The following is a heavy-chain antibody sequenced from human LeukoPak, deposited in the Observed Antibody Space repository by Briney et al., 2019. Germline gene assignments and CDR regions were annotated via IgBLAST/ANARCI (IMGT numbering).Heavy chain of an antibody. J-gene: IGHJ4*02. Sequence: ASVTVSFTSSGYTFTNYAISWVRQAPGQGLEWVARISGYNGNTDYAQKVKDRLTVTADTSTAYLEMRGLTSDDTAVYYCARDHGDFVGVRVGFDSWGQGTLVTVSS. CDR2: ISGYNGNT. CDR1: GYTFTNYA. CDR3: ARDHGDFVGVRVGFDS. D-gene: IGHD4-17*01. V-gene: IGHV1-18*01.